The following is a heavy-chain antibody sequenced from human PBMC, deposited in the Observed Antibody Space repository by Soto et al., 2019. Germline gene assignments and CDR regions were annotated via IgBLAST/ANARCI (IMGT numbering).Heavy chain of an antibody. Sequence: PGGSLRLSCAASGLTFRNAWMSWVRQAPGKGLEWVGRIKNKGDGGTTDYAAPVKGRFTVSRDDSKNTLYLQMNSLKTEDTAVYSCSTLYASSPYSSPGAVDYWGQGTLVTVSS. V-gene: IGHV3-15*05. CDR1: GLTFRNAW. CDR3: STLYASSPYSSPGAVDY. D-gene: IGHD3-22*01. J-gene: IGHJ4*02. CDR2: IKNKGDGGTT.